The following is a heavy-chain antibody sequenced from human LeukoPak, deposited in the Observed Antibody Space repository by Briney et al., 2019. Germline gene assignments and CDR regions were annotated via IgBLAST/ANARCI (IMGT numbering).Heavy chain of an antibody. D-gene: IGHD3-9*01. CDR2: VYTSGIT. CDR1: GGFINSYY. Sequence: SETLSLTCAVSGGFINSYYWSWIRQPAGKGLEWIGRVYTSGITNYNPSLKSRITMSVDTSKNQFSLKLTSVTAADTAVYYCARHNGFDRGYYYYMDVWGKGTTVTVSS. CDR3: ARHNGFDRGYYYYMDV. V-gene: IGHV4-4*07. J-gene: IGHJ6*03.